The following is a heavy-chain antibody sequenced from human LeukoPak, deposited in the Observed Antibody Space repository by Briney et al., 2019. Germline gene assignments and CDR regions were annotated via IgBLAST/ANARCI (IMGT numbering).Heavy chain of an antibody. CDR3: IVFGDSNH. CDR2: IHTSGDT. Sequence: PGGSLRLPCAASGLTGSHNYVSWVRQAPGKGLEWVSAIHTSGDTCYADSVKGRFTISRDTSKNTLYLQINSLRVEGTAVYYCIVFGDSNHWGQGTLVTVSS. D-gene: IGHD4-17*01. CDR1: GLTGSHNY. J-gene: IGHJ5*02. V-gene: IGHV3-53*01.